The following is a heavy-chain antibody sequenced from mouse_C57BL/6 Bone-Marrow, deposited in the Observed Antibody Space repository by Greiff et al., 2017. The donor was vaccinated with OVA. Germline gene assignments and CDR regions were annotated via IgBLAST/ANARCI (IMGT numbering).Heavy chain of an antibody. CDR3: ARDAGKGGYFDV. J-gene: IGHJ1*03. CDR1: GFTFSDFY. CDR2: SRNKANDYTT. Sequence: EVKLVESGGGLVQSGRSLRLSCATSGFTFSDFYMEWVRQAPGKGLEWIAASRNKANDYTTEYSASVKGRFIVSRDTSQSILYLQMNALRAEDTAIYYCARDAGKGGYFDVWGTGTTVTVSS. V-gene: IGHV7-1*01. D-gene: IGHD2-1*01.